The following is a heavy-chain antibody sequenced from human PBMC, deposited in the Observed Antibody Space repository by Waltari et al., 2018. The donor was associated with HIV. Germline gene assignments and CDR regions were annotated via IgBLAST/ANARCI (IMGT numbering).Heavy chain of an antibody. J-gene: IGHJ3*02. D-gene: IGHD3-10*01. CDR1: GYTFTSYA. Sequence: QVQLVQSGSELKKPGASVKVSCKASGYTFTSYAMNWVRQAPGQGLEWMGWINTNTGNPTYAQGFTGRFVFSLDTSVSTAYLQISSLKAEDTAVYYCAGTITMVRGVIFFTQYAFDIWGQGTMVTVSS. CDR3: AGTITMVRGVIFFTQYAFDI. V-gene: IGHV7-4-1*02. CDR2: INTNTGNP.